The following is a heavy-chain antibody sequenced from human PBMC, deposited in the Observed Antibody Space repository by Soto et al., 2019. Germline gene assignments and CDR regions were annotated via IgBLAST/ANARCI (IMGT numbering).Heavy chain of an antibody. CDR2: ISAYNGNT. J-gene: IGHJ3*02. V-gene: IGHV1-18*01. CDR3: ARSSSGPPPDAFDI. Sequence: QVQLVQSGAEVKKPGASVQVSCKASDYTFTNYGISWVRQAPGQGLGWMGWISAYNGNTNYAQKLQGRVTMTTDTSTSTAYMELRSLRSDDTAVYYCARSSSGPPPDAFDIWGQGTMVTVSS. CDR1: DYTFTNYG. D-gene: IGHD6-19*01.